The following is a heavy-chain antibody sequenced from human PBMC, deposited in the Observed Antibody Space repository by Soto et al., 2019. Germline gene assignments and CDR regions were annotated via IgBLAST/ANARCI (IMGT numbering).Heavy chain of an antibody. CDR3: ARWSTYYYDSSGYYDAPYNWFDP. CDR1: GGSFSGYY. Sequence: TSETLSLTCAVYGGSFSGYYWSWIRQPPGKGLEWIGEINHSGSTNYNPSLKSRVTISVDTSKNQFSLKLSSVTAADTAVYYCARWSTYYYDSSGYYDAPYNWFDPWGQGTLVTVS. D-gene: IGHD3-22*01. CDR2: INHSGST. J-gene: IGHJ5*02. V-gene: IGHV4-34*01.